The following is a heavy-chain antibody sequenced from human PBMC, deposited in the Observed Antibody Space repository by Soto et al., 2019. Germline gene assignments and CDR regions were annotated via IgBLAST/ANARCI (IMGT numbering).Heavy chain of an antibody. V-gene: IGHV3-21*01. CDR1: GFTFSSYS. Sequence: EVQLVESGGGLVKPGGSLRLSCAASGFTFSSYSMNWVRQAPGKGQEWVSSISSSSSYIYYADSVKGRFTISRDNAKNSLYLQMNSLRAEDTAVYYCARDKLLAGRHYYGMDLWGQGTTVTVSS. CDR3: ARDKLLAGRHYYGMDL. D-gene: IGHD6-19*01. J-gene: IGHJ6*02. CDR2: ISSSSSYI.